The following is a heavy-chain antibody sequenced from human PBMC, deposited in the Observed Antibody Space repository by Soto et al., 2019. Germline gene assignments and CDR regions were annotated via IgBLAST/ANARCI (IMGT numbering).Heavy chain of an antibody. CDR3: AKKSCSSPGCPYGMDV. CDR2: ISFTGDSR. V-gene: IGHV3-23*01. J-gene: IGHJ6*02. D-gene: IGHD2-2*01. Sequence: SGGSLRLSCAASGFTFSAYVMNWVRQAPGKGLEWVSIISFTGDSRYYADSVKDRFTISRDNSQNTLYLQMNSLRAEDTAVYYCAKKSCSSPGCPYGMDVWGQGTTVTVSS. CDR1: GFTFSAYV.